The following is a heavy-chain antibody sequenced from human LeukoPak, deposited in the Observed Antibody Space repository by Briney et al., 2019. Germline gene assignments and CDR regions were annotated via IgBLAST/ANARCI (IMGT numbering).Heavy chain of an antibody. D-gene: IGHD5-24*01. CDR2: IVVGSGNT. J-gene: IGHJ4*02. CDR3: AAREMAVSYYFDY. CDR1: GFTFTSSA. V-gene: IGHV1-58*01. Sequence: TSVKVSCKASGFTFTSSALQWVRQARGQRLEWIGWIVVGSGNTNYAQKFQERVTITRDMSTSTVYMELSSLRSEDTAVYYCAAREMAVSYYFDYWGQGTLVTVSS.